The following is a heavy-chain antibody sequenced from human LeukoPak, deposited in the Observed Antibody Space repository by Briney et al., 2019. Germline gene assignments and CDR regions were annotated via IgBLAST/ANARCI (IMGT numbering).Heavy chain of an antibody. CDR1: RFTFSSYS. CDR3: ARALSGYDENWFDP. J-gene: IGHJ5*02. V-gene: IGHV3-21*01. CDR2: ISSSSSYI. D-gene: IGHD5-12*01. Sequence: GGSLRLSCAASRFTFSSYSMNWVRQAPGKGLEWVSSISSSSSYIYCADSVKGRFTISRDNAKNSLYLQMNSLRAEDTAVYYCARALSGYDENWFDPWGQGTLVTVSS.